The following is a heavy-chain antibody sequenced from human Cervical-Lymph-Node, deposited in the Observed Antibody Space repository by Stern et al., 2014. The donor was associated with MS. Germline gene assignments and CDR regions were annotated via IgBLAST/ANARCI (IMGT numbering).Heavy chain of an antibody. Sequence: VQLEESGPGLVKPSETLSLTCTVSGGSISSYYWSWIRQPPGKGLEWIGSIYYSWSTNYNPSLKSRVTISVDTSKNQFSLKLSSVTAADTAVYYCARTPSYDSSGWYYFDYWGQGTLVTVSS. J-gene: IGHJ4*02. V-gene: IGHV4-59*01. CDR1: GGSISSYY. CDR2: IYYSWST. D-gene: IGHD6-19*01. CDR3: ARTPSYDSSGWYYFDY.